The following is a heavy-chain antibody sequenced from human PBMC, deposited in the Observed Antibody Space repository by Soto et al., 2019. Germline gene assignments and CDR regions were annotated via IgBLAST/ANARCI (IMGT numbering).Heavy chain of an antibody. D-gene: IGHD3-3*01. CDR3: AKDVRDGGPYDFWSGYFGPTFDY. CDR1: GFTFSSYA. V-gene: IGHV3-23*01. CDR2: ISGSGGST. Sequence: EVQLLESGGGLVQPGGSLRLSCAASGFTFSSYAMSWVRQAPGKGLEWVSAISGSGGSTYYADSVQGRFTISRDNSKNTLYLQMNSLRAEDTAVYYCAKDVRDGGPYDFWSGYFGPTFDYWGQGTLVTVSS. J-gene: IGHJ4*02.